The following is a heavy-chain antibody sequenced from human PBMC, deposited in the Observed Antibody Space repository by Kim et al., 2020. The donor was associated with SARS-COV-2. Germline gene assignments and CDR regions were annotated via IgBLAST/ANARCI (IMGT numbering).Heavy chain of an antibody. J-gene: IGHJ4*02. CDR2: IYYGGTT. CDR3: AREDL. CDR1: GGSISTYY. Sequence: SETLSLTCTVSGGSISTYYWSWVRQPPGKGLEWIGYIYYGGTTAYNPSLKSRVTISLDTSKNQLSLKLSAVTTAATAAYYCAREDLWGPGTLATASS. V-gene: IGHV4-59*01.